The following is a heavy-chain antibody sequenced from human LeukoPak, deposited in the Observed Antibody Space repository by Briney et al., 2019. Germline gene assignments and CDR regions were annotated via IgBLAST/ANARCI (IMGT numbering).Heavy chain of an antibody. J-gene: IGHJ3*02. CDR1: GFTFSSYG. CDR3: AKEYLYDYGDYGAFDI. CDR2: ISYDGSNK. Sequence: PGGSLRLSCAASGFTFSSYGMHWVRQAPGKGLEWVAVISYDGSNKYYADSVKGRFTISRDNSKNTLYLQMNSLRAEDTAVYYCAKEYLYDYGDYGAFDIWGQGTMVTVSS. V-gene: IGHV3-30*18. D-gene: IGHD4-17*01.